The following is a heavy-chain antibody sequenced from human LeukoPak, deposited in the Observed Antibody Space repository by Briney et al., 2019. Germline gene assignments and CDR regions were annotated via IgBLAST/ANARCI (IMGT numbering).Heavy chain of an antibody. V-gene: IGHV3-48*03. CDR1: GFTFSSYE. J-gene: IGHJ5*02. CDR2: ISSSGSTI. D-gene: IGHD6-13*01. CDR3: ARDHGIAAGLDP. Sequence: GGSLRLSCAASGFTFSSYEMNWVRQAPGKGLEWVSYISSSGSTIYYADSVKGRFTISRDNAKNSLYLQMNSLRAEDTAVYYCARDHGIAAGLDPWGQGTLVTVSS.